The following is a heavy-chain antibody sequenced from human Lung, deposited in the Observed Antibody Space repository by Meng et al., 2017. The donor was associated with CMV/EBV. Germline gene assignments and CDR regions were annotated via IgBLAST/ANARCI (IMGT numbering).Heavy chain of an antibody. CDR1: GFTFHDYV. Sequence: GGSLRLSCAASGFTFHDYVMHWVRQAPGKGLEWVSAISWNSAGIHYADAVKGRFTMSRDSANTSLYLQMHSLTPENTALYYYAKDMAQGYCEGGSCSWGYGMNVWGHGTTVTVSS. D-gene: IGHD2-15*01. J-gene: IGHJ6*02. CDR2: ISWNSAGI. CDR3: AKDMAQGYCEGGSCSWGYGMNV. V-gene: IGHV3-9*01.